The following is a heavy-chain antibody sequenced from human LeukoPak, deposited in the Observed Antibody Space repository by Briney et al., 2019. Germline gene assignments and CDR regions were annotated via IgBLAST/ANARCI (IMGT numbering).Heavy chain of an antibody. D-gene: IGHD6-13*01. CDR1: GGSISSSSYY. J-gene: IGHJ3*02. V-gene: IGHV4-39*01. CDR3: ARHADSSSWYLRHAFDI. CDR2: IYYSGST. Sequence: SETLSPTCTVSGGSISSSSYYWGWIRQPPGKGLEWIGSIYYSGSTYYNPSLKSRVTISVDTSKNQFSLKLSSVTAADTAVYYCARHADSSSWYLRHAFDIWGQGTMVTVSS.